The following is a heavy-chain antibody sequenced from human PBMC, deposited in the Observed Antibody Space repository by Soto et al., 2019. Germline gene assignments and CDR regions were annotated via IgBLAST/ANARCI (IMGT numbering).Heavy chain of an antibody. CDR1: GYTLAELS. J-gene: IGHJ4*02. Sequence: SVKVSCKVSGYTLAELSMHWVRQAPGKGLEWMGGFDPEDGETIYAQKFQGRVTMTEDTSTDTAYMELSSLRSEDTAVYYCATAADTAMVYYFDYWGQGTLVTVSS. CDR2: FDPEDGET. V-gene: IGHV1-24*01. CDR3: ATAADTAMVYYFDY. D-gene: IGHD5-18*01.